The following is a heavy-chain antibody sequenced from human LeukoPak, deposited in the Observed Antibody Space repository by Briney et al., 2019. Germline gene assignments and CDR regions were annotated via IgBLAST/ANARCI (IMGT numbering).Heavy chain of an antibody. D-gene: IGHD3-22*01. CDR1: GGSFSGYY. Sequence: SETLSLTCAVYGGSFSGYYWSWIRQPPGKGLEWIGEINHSGSTNYNPSLKSRVTISVDTSKNQFSLKLSSVTAADTAVYYCARGRGYYDSSGYYQPRRSNAEYFQHWGQGTLVTVSS. CDR3: ARGRGYYDSSGYYQPRRSNAEYFQH. CDR2: INHSGST. V-gene: IGHV4-34*01. J-gene: IGHJ1*01.